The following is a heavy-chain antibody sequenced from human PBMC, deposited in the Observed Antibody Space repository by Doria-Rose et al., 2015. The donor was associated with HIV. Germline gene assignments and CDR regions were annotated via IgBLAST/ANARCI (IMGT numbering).Heavy chain of an antibody. V-gene: IGHV4-34*01. CDR2: INHRGST. Sequence: QVQLQQWDAGLVKPSETLSLTCAVFGGSFSGYYWSWIRQTPGKGLEWIGEINHRGSTNYQTSLKSRVTISLDTSKNPFSLKLSSVTAADTAVYYCARGLLRGGWNDVDYYYGMDVWGQGTTVTVSS. D-gene: IGHD1-1*01. CDR3: ARGLLRGGWNDVDYYYGMDV. J-gene: IGHJ6*02. CDR1: GGSFSGYY.